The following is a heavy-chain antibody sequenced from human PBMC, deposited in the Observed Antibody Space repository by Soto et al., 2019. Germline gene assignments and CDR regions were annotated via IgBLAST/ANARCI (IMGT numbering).Heavy chain of an antibody. J-gene: IGHJ6*02. D-gene: IGHD3-10*01. CDR1: GFTFNDHY. Sequence: QVQLVESGGGLVKPGGSLRLSCAASGFTFNDHYMTWIRQAPGKGLEWGSFISSDSIYTNSADSVKGRFTISRDNAKNLLYLQMSSLRVEDTAVYYCARASTGSGLDYGMDVWGQGTTVAVSS. V-gene: IGHV3-11*06. CDR3: ARASTGSGLDYGMDV. CDR2: ISSDSIYT.